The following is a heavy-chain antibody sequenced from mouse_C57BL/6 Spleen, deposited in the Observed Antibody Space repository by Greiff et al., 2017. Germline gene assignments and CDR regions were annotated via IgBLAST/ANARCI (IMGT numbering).Heavy chain of an antibody. Sequence: EVMLVESGGDLVKPGGSLKLSCAASGFTFSSYGMSWVRQTPDKRLEWVATISSGGSYTYYPDSVKGRFTISRDNAKNTLYLQMSSLKSEDTAMYYCANGESLDYWGQGTTLTVSS. CDR3: ANGESLDY. V-gene: IGHV5-6*01. CDR1: GFTFSSYG. J-gene: IGHJ2*01. CDR2: ISSGGSYT.